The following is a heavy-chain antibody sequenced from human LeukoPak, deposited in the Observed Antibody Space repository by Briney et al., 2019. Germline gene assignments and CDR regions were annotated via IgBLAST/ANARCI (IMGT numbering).Heavy chain of an antibody. CDR2: IYYSGST. D-gene: IGHD3-22*01. CDR3: ARHDQQYYYDSSGLDY. CDR1: GGSISSYY. V-gene: IGHV4-59*08. Sequence: SETLSLTCTVSGGSISSYYWSWIRQPPGKGLEWIGYIYYSGSTNYNPSLKSRVTISVDTSKNQFSLKLSSVTAADTAVYYCARHDQQYYYDSSGLDYWGQGTLVTVSS. J-gene: IGHJ4*02.